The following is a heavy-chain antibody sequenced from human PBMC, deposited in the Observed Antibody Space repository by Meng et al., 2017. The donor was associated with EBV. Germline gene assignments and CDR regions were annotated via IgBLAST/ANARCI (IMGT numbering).Heavy chain of an antibody. V-gene: IGHV1-69*06. CDR3: ARAEIAAAGRLDY. J-gene: IGHJ4*02. D-gene: IGHD6-13*01. Sequence: VRLGQSGAELKKPGSSVKVSCKASGGTFSSYAISWVRQAPGQGLEWMGGIIPIFGTANYAQKFQGRVTITADKSTSTAYMELSSLRSEDTAVYYCARAEIAAAGRLDYWGQGTLVTVSS. CDR2: IIPIFGTA. CDR1: GGTFSSYA.